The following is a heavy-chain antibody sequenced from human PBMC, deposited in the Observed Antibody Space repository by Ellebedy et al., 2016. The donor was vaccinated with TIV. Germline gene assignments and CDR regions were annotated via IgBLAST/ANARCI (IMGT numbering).Heavy chain of an antibody. V-gene: IGHV3-21*01. Sequence: GESLKISXAASGFTFSTYTMNWVRQAPGKGLEWVSSITSSSSYIYYADSVKGRFTVSRDNSKNTLYLQMNSLRAEDTAVYYCARDLAAAPSSYWGQGTLVTVSS. D-gene: IGHD6-13*01. CDR1: GFTFSTYT. CDR2: ITSSSSYI. CDR3: ARDLAAAPSSY. J-gene: IGHJ4*02.